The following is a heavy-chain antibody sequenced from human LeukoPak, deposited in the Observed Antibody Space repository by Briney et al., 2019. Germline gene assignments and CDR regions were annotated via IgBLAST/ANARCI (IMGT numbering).Heavy chain of an antibody. CDR2: IQSKTHGGTT. J-gene: IGHJ4*02. CDR1: GFIFVEAG. Sequence: GESLRLSCAASGFIFVEAGWNGFGKPPGRGWGGVGRIQSKTHGGTTDFAPPVKDRFTISRDDSKSMLFLQMNSLKPEDTAVYYCTTAFFGSPPGWGQGTLVTVSS. D-gene: IGHD2/OR15-2a*01. CDR3: TTAFFGSPPG. V-gene: IGHV3-15*01.